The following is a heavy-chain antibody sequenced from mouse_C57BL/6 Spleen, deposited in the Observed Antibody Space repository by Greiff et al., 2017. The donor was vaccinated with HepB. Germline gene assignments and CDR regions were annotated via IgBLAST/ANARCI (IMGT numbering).Heavy chain of an antibody. J-gene: IGHJ1*03. CDR3: ASDGGYGDWYFDV. CDR2: ISSGSSTI. V-gene: IGHV5-17*01. D-gene: IGHD2-2*01. Sequence: EVQVVESGGGLVKPGGSLKLSCAASGFTFSDYGMHWVRQAPEKGLEWVAYISSGSSTIYYADTVKGRFTISRDNAKNNLFLQMTSMRSEDTAMYYCASDGGYGDWYFDVWGTGTTVTVSS. CDR1: GFTFSDYG.